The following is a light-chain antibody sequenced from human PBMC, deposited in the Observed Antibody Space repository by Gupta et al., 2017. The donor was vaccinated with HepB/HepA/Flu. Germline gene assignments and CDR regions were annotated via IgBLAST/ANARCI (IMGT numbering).Light chain of an antibody. CDR2: GAS. V-gene: IGKV3-20*01. CDR3: QQYSSSRGLT. CDR1: ESVSGSY. Sequence: DIVLTQSPATLSLSPGERATLSCRASESVSGSYLAWYQQKPGQAPRLLIYGASSRATGIPDRFSGSGSGTDFTLTISGLEPEDFAIYYCQQYSSSRGLTFGGGTKVDIK. J-gene: IGKJ4*01.